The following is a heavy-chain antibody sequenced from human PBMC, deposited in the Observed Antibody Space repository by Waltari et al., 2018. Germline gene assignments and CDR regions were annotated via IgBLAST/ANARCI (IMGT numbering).Heavy chain of an antibody. V-gene: IGHV3-74*01. CDR1: GFTFSSLW. D-gene: IGHD1-26*01. Sequence: EVQLVASGGGLVQPGGSLRLSCAAPGFTFSSLWMHWVRQAPGKGLVWVSRINSDGSSTSYADSVKGRFTISRDNAKNTLYLQMNSLRAEDTAVYYCASARYSGTYYNDYWGQGMLVTVSP. J-gene: IGHJ4*02. CDR2: INSDGSST. CDR3: ASARYSGTYYNDY.